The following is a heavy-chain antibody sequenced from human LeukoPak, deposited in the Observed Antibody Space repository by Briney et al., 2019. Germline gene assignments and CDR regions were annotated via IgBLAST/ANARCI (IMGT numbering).Heavy chain of an antibody. CDR1: GFTFSSYS. J-gene: IGHJ3*02. CDR2: ISSSSTI. CDR3: AAQDGFDI. V-gene: IGHV3-48*01. Sequence: GGSLRLSCAASGFTFSSYSMNWVRQAPGKGLEWVSYISSSSTIYYADSVKGRFTISRDNAKNSLYLQMNSLRAEDTAVYYCAAQDGFDIWGQGTMVTVSS.